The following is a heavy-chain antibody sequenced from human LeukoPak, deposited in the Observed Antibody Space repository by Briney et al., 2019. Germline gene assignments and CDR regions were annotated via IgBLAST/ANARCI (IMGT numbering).Heavy chain of an antibody. CDR1: GGTFSSYA. CDR3: ARDLLFSAPSSHYGMDV. V-gene: IGHV1-69*04. Sequence: SVKVSCKASGGTFSSYAISWVRQAPGQGLEWIGRIIPILGIANYAQKFQGRVTITADKSTSTAYMELSSLRSEDTAVYYCARDLLFSAPSSHYGMDVWGQGTTVTVSS. D-gene: IGHD6-19*01. J-gene: IGHJ6*02. CDR2: IIPILGIA.